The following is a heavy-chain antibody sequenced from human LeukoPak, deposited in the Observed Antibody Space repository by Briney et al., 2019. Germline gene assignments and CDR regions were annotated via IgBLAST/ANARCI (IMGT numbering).Heavy chain of an antibody. D-gene: IGHD6-25*01. CDR2: INSSGST. Sequence: SETLSLTCTVSGDSISSYYWTWLRQSAGKGREGVGRINSSGSTNYNPSLRSRVTMSVNTSKNQFSLNLTSVTATDTAVYSCAREGGDPRWLDPWGQGTLVTVSS. J-gene: IGHJ5*02. CDR1: GDSISSYY. V-gene: IGHV4-4*07. CDR3: AREGGDPRWLDP.